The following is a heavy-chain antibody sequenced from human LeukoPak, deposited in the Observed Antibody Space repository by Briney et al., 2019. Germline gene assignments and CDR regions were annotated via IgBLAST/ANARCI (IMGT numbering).Heavy chain of an antibody. V-gene: IGHV1-18*01. CDR3: AREDYEENWFDP. Sequence: ASVKVSCKASGYTFTSYGISWVRQAPGQGLKWMGWISAYNGNTNYAQKLQGRVTMTTDTSTSTAYMELRSLRSDDTAVYYCAREDYEENWFDPWGQGTLVTVSS. CDR2: ISAYNGNT. CDR1: GYTFTSYG. J-gene: IGHJ5*02. D-gene: IGHD4-17*01.